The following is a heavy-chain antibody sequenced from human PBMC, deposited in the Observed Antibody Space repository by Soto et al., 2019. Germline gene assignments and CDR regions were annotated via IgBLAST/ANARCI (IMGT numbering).Heavy chain of an antibody. J-gene: IGHJ4*02. CDR1: GGTLSGYT. V-gene: IGHV1-69*13. CDR2: ITPMFGTP. CDR3: ARDGTLYDSSAYFYLY. D-gene: IGHD3-22*01. Sequence: SVKVSCRASGGTLSGYTITWVRHAPGQGLEWMGGITPMFGTPNYAQKFKGRVTITADESTSTAYMELSSLRSEDTAMYYCARDGTLYDSSAYFYLYWGQGTLVTVSS.